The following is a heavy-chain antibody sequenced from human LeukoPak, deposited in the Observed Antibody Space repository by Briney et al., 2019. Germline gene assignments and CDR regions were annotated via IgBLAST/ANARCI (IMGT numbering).Heavy chain of an antibody. CDR2: ISSSSSYT. V-gene: IGHV3-11*06. CDR3: ARSLEMSTVRSGFDI. CDR1: GFTFSDYY. Sequence: PGGSLRLSCAASGFTFSDYYMSWIRQAPGKGLEWVLYISSSSSYTNYADSVKGRFTISRGNAKNSLYLQMNSLRVEDTAVYYCARSLEMSTVRSGFDIWGQGTMVTVSS. J-gene: IGHJ3*02. D-gene: IGHD5-24*01.